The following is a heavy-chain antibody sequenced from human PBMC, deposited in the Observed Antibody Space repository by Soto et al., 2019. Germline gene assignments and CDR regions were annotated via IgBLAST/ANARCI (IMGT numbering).Heavy chain of an antibody. J-gene: IGHJ3*02. Sequence: GGSLRLSCAASGFTFSNHWMHWVRQAPGKGLVWVSRINSDGSTTSYADSVKGRFTISRDNAKNTVFLQMNSLRAEDTVVYYCARDHVYSSSWYPKNAFDIWGQGTMVTVSS. CDR1: GFTFSNHW. CDR3: ARDHVYSSSWYPKNAFDI. CDR2: INSDGSTT. D-gene: IGHD6-13*01. V-gene: IGHV3-74*01.